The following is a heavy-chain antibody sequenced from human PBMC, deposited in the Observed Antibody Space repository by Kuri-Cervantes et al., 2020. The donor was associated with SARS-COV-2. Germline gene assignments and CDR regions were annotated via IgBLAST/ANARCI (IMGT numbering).Heavy chain of an antibody. V-gene: IGHV1-18*01. CDR2: ISDYNGDT. Sequence: ASVKVSCKASGYTFTSYGISWVRQAPGQGLEWMGWISDYNGDTKYAQKFQGRVTMTTDTSTTTAYLELRGLRSDDTAMYYCARENVVGPSPQYYFDYWGQGTLVTVSS. J-gene: IGHJ4*02. CDR3: ARENVVGPSPQYYFDY. D-gene: IGHD1-26*01. CDR1: GYTFTSYG.